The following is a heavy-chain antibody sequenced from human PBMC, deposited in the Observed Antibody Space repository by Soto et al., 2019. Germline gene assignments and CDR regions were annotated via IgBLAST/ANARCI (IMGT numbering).Heavy chain of an antibody. V-gene: IGHV1-69*06. D-gene: IGHD2-21*02. CDR2: IIPIFGTA. Sequence: SVKVSCKASGGTFSSYAISWVRQAPGQGLEWMGGIIPIFGTANYAQKFQGRVTITADKSTSTAYMELSSLRSEDTAVYYCASAYCGGDCYFNYYYYGMDVWGQGTTVTVSS. CDR3: ASAYCGGDCYFNYYYYGMDV. CDR1: GGTFSSYA. J-gene: IGHJ6*02.